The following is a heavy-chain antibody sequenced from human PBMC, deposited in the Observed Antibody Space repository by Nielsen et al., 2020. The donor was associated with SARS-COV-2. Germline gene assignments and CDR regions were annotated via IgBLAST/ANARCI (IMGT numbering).Heavy chain of an antibody. D-gene: IGHD6-13*01. CDR1: GYTFTGYY. J-gene: IGHJ6*03. Sequence: ASVKVSCKASGYTFTGYYMHWVRQAPGQGLGWMGRINPNSGGTNYAQKFQGRVTMTRDTSISTAYMELSRLRSDDTAVYHCARVAAAGTYYYYYYMDVWGKGTTVTVSS. V-gene: IGHV1-2*06. CDR2: INPNSGGT. CDR3: ARVAAAGTYYYYYYMDV.